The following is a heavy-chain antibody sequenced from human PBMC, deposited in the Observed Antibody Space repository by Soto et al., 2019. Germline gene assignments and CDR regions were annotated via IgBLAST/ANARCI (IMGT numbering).Heavy chain of an antibody. CDR2: ISSSSSTI. Sequence: GGSLRLSCAASGFTFSSYSMNWVRQAPGKGLEWVSYISSSSSTIYYADSVKGRFTISRDNAKNSLYLQMNSLRDEDTAVYYCARDSLTMVRGVIYFDYWGQGTLVTVSS. CDR1: GFTFSSYS. V-gene: IGHV3-48*02. D-gene: IGHD3-10*01. CDR3: ARDSLTMVRGVIYFDY. J-gene: IGHJ4*02.